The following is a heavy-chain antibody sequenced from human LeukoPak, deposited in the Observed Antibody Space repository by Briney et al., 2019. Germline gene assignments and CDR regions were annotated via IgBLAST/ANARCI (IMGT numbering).Heavy chain of an antibody. CDR3: ARLPRYCSSISCYFDYFYY. CDR2: IYHSGST. Sequence: SGTTSLTCAVAGYSISSGYYWGWIRQPPGKGLEWIGSIYHSGSTYYNPSLKSRVTISVDTSKNQFPLKLSSVTAADAAVYYCARLPRYCSSISCYFDYFYYWDQGTLVTVSS. J-gene: IGHJ4*02. D-gene: IGHD2-2*01. V-gene: IGHV4-38-2*01. CDR1: GYSISSGYY.